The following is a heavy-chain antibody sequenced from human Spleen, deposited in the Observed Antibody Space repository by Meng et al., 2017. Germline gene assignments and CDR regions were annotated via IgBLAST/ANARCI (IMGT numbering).Heavy chain of an antibody. J-gene: IGHJ3*02. CDR1: GGSISSSSYH. Sequence: SETLSLTCTVSGGSISSSSYHWGWIRQPPGKGLEWNGSIYYSGSTYYNPSLKSRVTISVDTSKNQFSLKLSSVTAADTAVYYCARDLRYSGSYSPNDAFDIWGQGTMVTVSS. CDR3: ARDLRYSGSYSPNDAFDI. D-gene: IGHD1-26*01. CDR2: IYYSGST. V-gene: IGHV4-39*07.